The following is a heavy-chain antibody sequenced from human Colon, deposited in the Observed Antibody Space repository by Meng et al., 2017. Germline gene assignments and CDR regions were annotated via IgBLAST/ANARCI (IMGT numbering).Heavy chain of an antibody. V-gene: IGHV3-7*01. CDR2: INQDGTKT. CDR1: GFTFSSLW. D-gene: IGHD3-10*01. J-gene: IGHJ4*02. CDR3: ASAETVRGAAVGY. Sequence: GESLKISCAASGFTFSSLWMSWVRQAPGKGPEWVANINQDGTKTYYVDSVKGRFTISRDNAKNSLYLQLNSLRAEDTAVYYCASAETVRGAAVGYWGQGTLVTVSS.